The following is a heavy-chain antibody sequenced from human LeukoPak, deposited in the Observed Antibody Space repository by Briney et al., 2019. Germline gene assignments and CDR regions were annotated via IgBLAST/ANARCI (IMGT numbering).Heavy chain of an antibody. J-gene: IGHJ4*02. Sequence: SETLSLTCTVSGGSISSSSYYWGWIRQPPGKGLEWIGSIYYSGSTYYNPSLKSRVTISVDTSKNQFSLKLSSVTAADTAVYYCARRLRSGYYDYWGQGTLVTVSS. CDR3: ARRLRSGYYDY. CDR1: GGSISSSSYY. CDR2: IYYSGST. V-gene: IGHV4-39*07. D-gene: IGHD3-3*01.